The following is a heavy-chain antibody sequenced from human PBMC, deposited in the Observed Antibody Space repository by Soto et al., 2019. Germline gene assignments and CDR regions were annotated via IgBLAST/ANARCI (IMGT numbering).Heavy chain of an antibody. J-gene: IGHJ4*02. Sequence: TSETLSLTVAVYCGAFIGYYWSWIRQPPGKGLEWIGEINHSGSTNYNPSLKSRVTISVDTSKNQFSLKLSSVTAADTAVYYCVRAKFESTGWHQFDIWGQGTLVTVSS. D-gene: IGHD7-27*01. CDR3: VRAKFESTGWHQFDI. CDR2: INHSGST. V-gene: IGHV4-34*01. CDR1: CGAFIGYY.